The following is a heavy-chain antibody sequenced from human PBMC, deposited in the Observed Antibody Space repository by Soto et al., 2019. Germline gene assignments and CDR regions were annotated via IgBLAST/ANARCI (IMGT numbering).Heavy chain of an antibody. Sequence: ASVKVSCKASGYTFTSYGISWVRQAPGQGLEWMGWISTFHGNTNYAQKFQGSVTMTTDTSTSTAYMELTSLTSDDTAIYYCARDTYYTTGYPLNYCDQGTLVTVSS. CDR2: ISTFHGNT. CDR1: GYTFTSYG. CDR3: ARDTYYTTGYPLNY. D-gene: IGHD3-22*01. V-gene: IGHV1-18*04. J-gene: IGHJ4*02.